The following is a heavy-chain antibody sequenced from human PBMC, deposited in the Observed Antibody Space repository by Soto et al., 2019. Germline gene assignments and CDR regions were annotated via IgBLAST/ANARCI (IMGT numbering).Heavy chain of an antibody. J-gene: IGHJ6*02. D-gene: IGHD6-19*01. Sequence: PSETLSLTCTVSGYSISSGYYWGWIRQPPGKGLEWIGSIYHSGSTYYNPSLKSRVTISVDTSKNQFSLKLSSVTAADTAVYYCARARGQWLANYYYGMDVWGQGTTVTVS. CDR3: ARARGQWLANYYYGMDV. V-gene: IGHV4-38-2*02. CDR1: GYSISSGYY. CDR2: IYHSGST.